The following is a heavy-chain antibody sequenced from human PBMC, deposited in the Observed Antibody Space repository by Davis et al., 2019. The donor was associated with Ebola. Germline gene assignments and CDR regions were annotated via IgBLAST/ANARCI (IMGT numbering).Heavy chain of an antibody. J-gene: IGHJ4*02. CDR2: IYYSGST. D-gene: IGHD2-21*02. CDR3: ARGTFVVVTAIPSFFDY. V-gene: IGHV4-39*07. CDR1: GGSISSSSYY. Sequence: MPSETLSLTCTVSGGSISSSSYYWGWIRQPPGKGLEWIGTIYYSGSTNYNPSLKSRFTISVDSSKNQFSLKLSSVTAADTAVYYCARGTFVVVTAIPSFFDYWGQGTLVTVSS.